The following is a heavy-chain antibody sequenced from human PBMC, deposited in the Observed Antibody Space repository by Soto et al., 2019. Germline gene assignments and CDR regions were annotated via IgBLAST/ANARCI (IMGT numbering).Heavy chain of an antibody. D-gene: IGHD1-7*01. V-gene: IGHV1-3*01. J-gene: IGHJ6*02. Sequence: QVQLVQSGAEVKKPGASVKVSCKASGYTFTSYVMYWVRQAPGQRLEWMGWINAGNANTKYSQNFQGRVTITRDTSASTAYMELSSLRSEDTAAYYCAREATTAYYYGMDVWGQGTTVTVSS. CDR1: GYTFTSYV. CDR2: INAGNANT. CDR3: AREATTAYYYGMDV.